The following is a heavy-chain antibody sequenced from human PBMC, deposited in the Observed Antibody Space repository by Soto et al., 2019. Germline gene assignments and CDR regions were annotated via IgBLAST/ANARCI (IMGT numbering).Heavy chain of an antibody. D-gene: IGHD1-1*01. V-gene: IGHV4-61*01. Sequence: SETLSLTCTVSVGSVSGGSYYWSWIRQPPGKGLEWIGYIYYSGSTNYNPSLKSRVTISVDTSKNQFSLKLSSVTAADTAVYYCARDRVTQVRSTGTLSYFDYWGQGTLVTVSS. J-gene: IGHJ4*02. CDR1: VGSVSGGSYY. CDR2: IYYSGST. CDR3: ARDRVTQVRSTGTLSYFDY.